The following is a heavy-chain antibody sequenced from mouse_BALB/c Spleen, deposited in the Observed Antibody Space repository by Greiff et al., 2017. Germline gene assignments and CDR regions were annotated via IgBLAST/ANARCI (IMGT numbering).Heavy chain of an antibody. CDR3: AKNWGGNYNVDY. V-gene: IGHV2-5-1*01. Sequence: QVQLQQSGPSLVQPSQSLSITCTVSGFSLTSYGVHWVRQSPGKGLEWLGVIWRGGSTDYNAAFMSRLSITKDNSKSQVFFKMNSLQADDTAIYYCAKNWGGNYNVDYWGQGTSVTVSS. J-gene: IGHJ4*01. D-gene: IGHD2-1*01. CDR1: GFSLTSYG. CDR2: IWRGGST.